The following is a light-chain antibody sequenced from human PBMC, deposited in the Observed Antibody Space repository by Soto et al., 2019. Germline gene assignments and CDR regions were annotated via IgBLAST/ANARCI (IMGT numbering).Light chain of an antibody. J-gene: IGKJ5*01. CDR2: SAS. CDR3: QHYDTSLLT. Sequence: EIVLTQSPGTLSLSPGEGATLTCRTSQSANSNFVTWYQQKPGQAPRLLIYSASSRAPGIPDRFSGSGSGTDFTLTITRLEPEDFVVYYCQHYDTSLLTVGQGTRLEIK. V-gene: IGKV3-20*01. CDR1: QSANSNF.